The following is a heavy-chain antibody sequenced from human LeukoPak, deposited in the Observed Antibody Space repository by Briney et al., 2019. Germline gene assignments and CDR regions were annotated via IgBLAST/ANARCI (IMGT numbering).Heavy chain of an antibody. CDR2: ISGSGDST. CDR1: GFTFRSFA. CDR3: ASGLYDFWSGYFDY. Sequence: PGGSLRLSCAASGFTFRSFAVTWVRQAPGKGLEWVSVISGSGDSTYYADSVKGRFTISRDNAKNSLYLQMNSLRAEDTAVYYCASGLYDFWSGYFDYWGQGTLVTVSS. D-gene: IGHD3-3*01. V-gene: IGHV3-23*01. J-gene: IGHJ4*02.